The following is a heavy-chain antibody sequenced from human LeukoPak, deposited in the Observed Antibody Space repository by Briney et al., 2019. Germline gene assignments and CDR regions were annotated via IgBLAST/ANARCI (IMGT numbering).Heavy chain of an antibody. D-gene: IGHD6-13*01. CDR3: ASPYRTAAGHYYFYGLDV. Sequence: GGSLRLSCAASGFTFSSYSMNWVRQAPGKGLVWVSRINSDGTSTYYADSVKGRFTISRDNAKNTLYLQMNSLRAEDTAVYYCASPYRTAAGHYYFYGLDVWGPGTTVTVSS. V-gene: IGHV3-74*01. J-gene: IGHJ6*02. CDR2: INSDGTST. CDR1: GFTFSSYS.